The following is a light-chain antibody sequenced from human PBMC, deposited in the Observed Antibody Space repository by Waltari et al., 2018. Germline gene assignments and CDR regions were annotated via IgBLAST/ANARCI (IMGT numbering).Light chain of an antibody. CDR1: QSVANF. CDR2: DVS. Sequence: DIVLTQSPATLSLSPGERATLSCRASQSVANFLPWYQQKPGQAPRLLIYDVSNRATDIPARFSGSGFATDFTLTISDVEPEDIAVYYCQQRNKWPLTFGGGTKVEIK. CDR3: QQRNKWPLT. J-gene: IGKJ4*01. V-gene: IGKV3-11*01.